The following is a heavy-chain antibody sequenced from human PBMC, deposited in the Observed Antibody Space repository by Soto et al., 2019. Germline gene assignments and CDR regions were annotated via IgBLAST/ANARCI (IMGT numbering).Heavy chain of an antibody. V-gene: IGHV4-30-4*01. D-gene: IGHD3-22*01. J-gene: IGHJ4*02. Sequence: PSETLSLTCTVSGGSISSGDYYWSWIRQPPGKGLEWIGYIYYSGSTYYNPSLKSRVTISVDTSKNQFSLKLSSVTAADTAVYYCARVTPSSSWYGFSFDYWGQGTLVTVSS. CDR2: IYYSGST. CDR1: GGSISSGDYY. CDR3: ARVTPSSSWYGFSFDY.